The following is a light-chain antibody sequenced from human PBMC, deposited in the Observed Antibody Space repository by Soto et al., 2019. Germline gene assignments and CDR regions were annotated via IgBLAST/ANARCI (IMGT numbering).Light chain of an antibody. CDR1: QSISSY. CDR2: AAS. V-gene: IGKV1-39*01. J-gene: IGKJ1*01. CDR3: QQSYSTPPA. Sequence: DIQLTQSPSSLSASVGDRVTITCRASQSISSYLNWYQQKPGKDPKLLIYAASSLQSGVPSRFSGSGFGTDFTLTIISLQPEDFATYYCQQSYSTPPAFGQGTKVEIK.